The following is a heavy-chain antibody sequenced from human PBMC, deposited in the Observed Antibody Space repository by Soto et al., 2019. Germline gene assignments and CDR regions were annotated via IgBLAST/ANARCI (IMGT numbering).Heavy chain of an antibody. V-gene: IGHV4-59*08. CDR2: IYYSGGT. Sequence: TSETLSLSCTGSGGSISSYCWSWIRQTPGKGLEWIGYIYYSGGTNYNPSLKSRVTISVDTSKNQFSLKLSSVTAADTAVYYCAISGRYQGNFDYWGQGTLVTVS. CDR3: AISGRYQGNFDY. CDR1: GGSISSYC. J-gene: IGHJ4*02. D-gene: IGHD1-1*01.